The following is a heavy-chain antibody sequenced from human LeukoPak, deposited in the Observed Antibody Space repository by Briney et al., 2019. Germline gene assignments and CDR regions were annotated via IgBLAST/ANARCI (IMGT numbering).Heavy chain of an antibody. CDR1: GGSFSGYY. Sequence: SETLSLTCAVYGGSFSGYYWSWIRQPPGKGLEWIGEINHSGSTNYNPSLKSRVTISVDTSKNQFSLKLSSVTAADTAVYYCARETSSGWHSYYYYYYMDVWGKGTTVTISS. J-gene: IGHJ6*03. CDR3: ARETSSGWHSYYYYYYMDV. CDR2: INHSGST. D-gene: IGHD6-19*01. V-gene: IGHV4-34*01.